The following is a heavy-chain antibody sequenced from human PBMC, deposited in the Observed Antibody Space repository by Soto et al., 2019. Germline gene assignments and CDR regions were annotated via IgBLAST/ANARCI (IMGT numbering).Heavy chain of an antibody. CDR2: IYWDDDK. D-gene: IGHD3-22*01. CDR3: AHTTYYYDSSGFDS. J-gene: IGHJ4*02. CDR1: GFSLSTSGVG. Sequence: SGPTLVNPTQTLTLTCTFSGFSLSTSGVGVGWIRQPPGKALEWLAVIYWDDDKRYSPSLRSRLTITKDTSKNQVVLAMTNVDPVDTATYYCAHTTYYYDSSGFDSWGQGTLVTVSS. V-gene: IGHV2-5*02.